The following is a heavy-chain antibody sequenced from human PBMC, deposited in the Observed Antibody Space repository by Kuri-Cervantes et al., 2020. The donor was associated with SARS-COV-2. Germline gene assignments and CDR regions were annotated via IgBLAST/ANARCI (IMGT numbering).Heavy chain of an antibody. V-gene: IGHV4-59*08. CDR1: GGSISSYY. D-gene: IGHD3-3*01. CDR3: ARGPAHDFWSGYRFDY. Sequence: ESLKISCTVSGGSISSYYWSWIRQPPGKGLEWIGYIYYSGSTNYNPSLKSRVTMSVDTSKNQFSLKLSSVAAADTAVYYCARGPAHDFWSGYRFDYWGQGTLVTVSS. J-gene: IGHJ4*02. CDR2: IYYSGST.